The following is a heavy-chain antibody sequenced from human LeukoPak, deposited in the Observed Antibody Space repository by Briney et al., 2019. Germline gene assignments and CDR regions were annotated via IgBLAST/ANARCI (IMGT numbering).Heavy chain of an antibody. D-gene: IGHD1-7*01. CDR2: IKQDGSEK. CDR1: GFTVSSNY. V-gene: IGHV3-7*01. Sequence: GGSLRLSCAASGFTVSSNYMSWVRQAPGKGLEWVANIKQDGSEKYYVNSVKGRFTISRDNAKNSLYLQMNSLRAEDTAIYYCAREDDWNYEDYWGQGTLVTVSS. CDR3: AREDDWNYEDY. J-gene: IGHJ4*02.